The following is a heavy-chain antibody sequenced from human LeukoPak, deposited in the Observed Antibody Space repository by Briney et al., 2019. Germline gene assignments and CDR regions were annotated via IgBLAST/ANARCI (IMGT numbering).Heavy chain of an antibody. V-gene: IGHV4-34*01. D-gene: IGHD3-9*01. Sequence: SETLSLTCAVYGGSFSGYYWSWIRQPPGKGLEWIGETNHSGSTNYNPSLKSRVTISVDTSKNQFSLKLSSVTAADTAVYYCARAGFDWLLFFSPWFDPWGQGTLVTVSS. CDR3: ARAGFDWLLFFSPWFDP. CDR2: TNHSGST. J-gene: IGHJ5*02. CDR1: GGSFSGYY.